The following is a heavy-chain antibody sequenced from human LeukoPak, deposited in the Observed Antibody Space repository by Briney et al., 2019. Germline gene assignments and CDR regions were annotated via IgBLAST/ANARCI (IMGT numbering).Heavy chain of an antibody. CDR2: ISSSGNYI. J-gene: IGHJ5*02. CDR3: ARAGNSGWYFYT. D-gene: IGHD6-19*01. V-gene: IGHV3-21*01. Sequence: GGSLRLSCTASGFTLSDYSMNWVRQAPGKGLEWVSSISSSGNYIEHADSVKGRFTISRDNAKDSLYLLMNSLRVEDTAVYYCARAGNSGWYFYTWGQGTLVTVSS. CDR1: GFTLSDYS.